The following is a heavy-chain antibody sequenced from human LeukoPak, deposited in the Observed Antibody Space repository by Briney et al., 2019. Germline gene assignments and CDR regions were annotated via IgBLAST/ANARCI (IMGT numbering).Heavy chain of an antibody. CDR1: GGSISNSDYS. CDR3: ARQRDDSSDFYYLDY. V-gene: IGHV4-30-4*07. D-gene: IGHD3-22*01. Sequence: PSETLCLTCAVSGGSISNSDYSWSWIRQPPGKGLEWIGYIYYSGSTSYSPSLKSRATISVDTSKNQFSLKLSSVTAADTAVYYCARQRDDSSDFYYLDYWGQGTQVTVSS. J-gene: IGHJ4*02. CDR2: IYYSGST.